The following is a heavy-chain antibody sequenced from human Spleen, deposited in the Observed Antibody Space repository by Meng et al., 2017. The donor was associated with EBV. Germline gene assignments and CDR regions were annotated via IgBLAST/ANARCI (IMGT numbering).Heavy chain of an antibody. CDR1: GDSISSFYY. CDR2: VHYTGST. Sequence: LRLRSSGPGQVKPSATLSLTCTVSGDSISSFYYWGWIRQPPGRGLEWIGSVHYTGSTYYSPSLKSRVTVSVDTSKNQFSLRLTSVTAADTAVYYCARPFPSWQSPRLDPFGAWGQGTLVTVSS. D-gene: IGHD6-19*01. J-gene: IGHJ5*02. CDR3: ARPFPSWQSPRLDPFGA. V-gene: IGHV4-39*01.